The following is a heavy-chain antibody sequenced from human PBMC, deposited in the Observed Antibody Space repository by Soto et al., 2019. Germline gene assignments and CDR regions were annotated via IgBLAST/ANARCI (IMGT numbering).Heavy chain of an antibody. Sequence: EVQLVESGGGLTQPGGSLRLSCVVSGFIVSSSHMIWVRQAPGKGLEGVSILYNHGKTNYVDSVKSRFTITRYNSKNTVYLQMNSMRVEDTAVYYCARLTEAERHWGQGALVTVSS. CDR1: GFIVSSSH. V-gene: IGHV3-53*01. CDR3: ARLTEAERH. D-gene: IGHD1-1*01. CDR2: LYNHGKT. J-gene: IGHJ4*02.